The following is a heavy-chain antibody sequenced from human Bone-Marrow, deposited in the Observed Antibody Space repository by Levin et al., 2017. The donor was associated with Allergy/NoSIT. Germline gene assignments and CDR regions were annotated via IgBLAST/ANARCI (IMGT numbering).Heavy chain of an antibody. Sequence: PGGSLRLSCAASGFTFSSYAMHWVRQAPGKGLEWVAVISYDGSNKYYADSVKGRFTISRDNSKNTLYLQMNSLRAEDTAVYYCARRIAVAGTTAGYFDYWGQGTLVTVSS. D-gene: IGHD6-19*01. CDR2: ISYDGSNK. CDR1: GFTFSSYA. J-gene: IGHJ4*02. V-gene: IGHV3-30-3*01. CDR3: ARRIAVAGTTAGYFDY.